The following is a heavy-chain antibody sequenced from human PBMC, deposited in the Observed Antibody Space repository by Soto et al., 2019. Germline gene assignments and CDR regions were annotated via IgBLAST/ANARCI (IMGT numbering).Heavy chain of an antibody. CDR3: AALVKGLVDGMDV. D-gene: IGHD1-26*01. Sequence: ASVKVSCKASGFTFTSSAVQWVRQARGQRLEWIGWIVVGSGNTNYAQRFQERVTITRDMSTSTAYMELSSLRSEDTAVYYCAALVKGLVDGMDVWGQGTTVTVSS. CDR1: GFTFTSSA. CDR2: IVVGSGNT. V-gene: IGHV1-58*01. J-gene: IGHJ6*02.